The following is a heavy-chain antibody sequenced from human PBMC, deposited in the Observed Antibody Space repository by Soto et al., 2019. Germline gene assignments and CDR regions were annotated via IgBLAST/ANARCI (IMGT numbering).Heavy chain of an antibody. CDR1: GYTFTSYA. D-gene: IGHD2-15*01. J-gene: IGHJ6*02. V-gene: IGHV1-69*13. CDR3: ARHPGGRGYYYGMDV. CDR2: IIPIFGTA. Sequence: SVKVSCKASGYTFTSYAMHWVRQAPGQGLEWMGGIIPIFGTANYAQKFQGRVTITADESTSTAYMELSSLRSEDTAVYYCARHPGGRGYYYGMDVWGQGTTVTVSS.